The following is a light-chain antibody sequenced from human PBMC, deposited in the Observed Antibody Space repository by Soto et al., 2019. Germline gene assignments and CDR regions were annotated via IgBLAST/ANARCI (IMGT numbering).Light chain of an antibody. CDR1: QSVSGTY. J-gene: IGKJ3*01. CDR3: QQYGSSPT. Sequence: EIVLTQSPGTLSSSPGERVTLSCRASQSVSGTYLAWYQQRPGLAPRLLIYGASNRATGIPDRFSGSGSGTDFTLTISRLEREDFAVYYCQQYGSSPTFGPGTKVDV. V-gene: IGKV3-20*01. CDR2: GAS.